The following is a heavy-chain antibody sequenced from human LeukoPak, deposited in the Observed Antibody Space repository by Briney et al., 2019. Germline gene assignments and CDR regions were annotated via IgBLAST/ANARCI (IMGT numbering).Heavy chain of an antibody. CDR2: MNPLSGNT. Sequence: ASVKVSCKASGYSFVTSDINWVRQAAGQGLEWTGWMNPLSGNTGYAQKFQGRVTITRNSSTGTAYMELSSLRSEDTAVYYCVRSLAVAGTRAYWGQGTPVIVSS. V-gene: IGHV1-8*01. J-gene: IGHJ4*02. CDR1: GYSFVTSD. D-gene: IGHD6-19*01. CDR3: VRSLAVAGTRAY.